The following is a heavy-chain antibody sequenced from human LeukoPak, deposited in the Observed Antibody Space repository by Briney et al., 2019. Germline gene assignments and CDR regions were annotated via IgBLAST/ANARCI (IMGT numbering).Heavy chain of an antibody. CDR1: GGSISSSSYY. Sequence: SETLSLTCTVSGGSISSSSYYWGWIRQPPGKGLEWIGYIYHSGSTYYNPSLKSRVTISVDRSKNQFSLKLSSVTAADTAVYYCARDRTGWLQWSHAFDIWGQGTMVTVSS. V-gene: IGHV4-39*07. CDR2: IYHSGST. J-gene: IGHJ3*02. D-gene: IGHD5-24*01. CDR3: ARDRTGWLQWSHAFDI.